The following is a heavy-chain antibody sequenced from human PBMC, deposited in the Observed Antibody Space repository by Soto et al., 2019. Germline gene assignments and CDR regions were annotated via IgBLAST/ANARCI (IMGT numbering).Heavy chain of an antibody. J-gene: IGHJ4*02. CDR2: IYYSGST. D-gene: IGHD3-22*01. CDR3: ARRYYYDSSGRRGGTFDY. CDR1: GGSISSGGYY. Sequence: QVQLQESGPGLVKPSQTLSLTCTVSGGSISSGGYYWSWIRQHPGKGLEWIGYIYYSGSTYYNPSLKSRVTLPVDPSKNQFSLKLSSVTAADTAVYCCARRYYYDSSGRRGGTFDYWGQGTLVTVSS. V-gene: IGHV4-31*03.